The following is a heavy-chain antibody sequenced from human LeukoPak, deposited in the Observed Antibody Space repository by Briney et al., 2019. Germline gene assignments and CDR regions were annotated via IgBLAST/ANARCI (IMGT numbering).Heavy chain of an antibody. CDR2: IKQDGSEK. Sequence: GGSLRLSCAASGFTCNSNWMSWVRQAPGKGLEWVANIKQDGSEKFYVDSVKGRFTISRDNAKNSLYLQMNSLRAEDTAVYYCASCRTALYASDIWGQGTMVTVSS. J-gene: IGHJ3*02. CDR1: GFTCNSNW. CDR3: ASCRTALYASDI. D-gene: IGHD2-2*01. V-gene: IGHV3-7*01.